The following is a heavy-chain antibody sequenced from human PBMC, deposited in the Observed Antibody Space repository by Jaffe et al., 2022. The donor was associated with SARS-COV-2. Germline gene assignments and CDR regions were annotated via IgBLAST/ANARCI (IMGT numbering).Heavy chain of an antibody. J-gene: IGHJ4*02. V-gene: IGHV5-51*01. CDR1: GYTFTSFW. CDR3: ARQQVGAGMGFDY. Sequence: EVQLVQSGAEVKKPGESLKISCKGSGYTFTSFWIGWVRQMPGKGLEWMGIIYPDDSDTRYSPSFQGQVTISADKSISTAYLQWRSLKASDTSMYYCARQQVGAGMGFDYWGQGSLVTVSP. CDR2: IYPDDSDT. D-gene: IGHD3-10*01.